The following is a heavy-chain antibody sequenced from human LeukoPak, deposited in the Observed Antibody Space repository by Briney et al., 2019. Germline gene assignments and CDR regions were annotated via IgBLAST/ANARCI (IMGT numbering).Heavy chain of an antibody. CDR1: GYTFTVYY. J-gene: IGHJ4*02. Sequence: ASVKVSYKDSGYTFTVYYMHWVRQAPGQGLEWMGWINPNSGGTNYAQKFQGRVTMIRDTSISTAYMELSRLRSDDTAVYYYEMEDDYSEYWGQGTLVTVSS. D-gene: IGHD2-15*01. V-gene: IGHV1-2*02. CDR2: INPNSGGT. CDR3: EMEDDYSEY.